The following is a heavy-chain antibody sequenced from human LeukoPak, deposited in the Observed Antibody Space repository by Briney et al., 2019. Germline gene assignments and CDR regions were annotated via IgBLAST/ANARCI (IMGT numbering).Heavy chain of an antibody. CDR2: IHHSGST. D-gene: IGHD3-22*01. CDR1: GYSISSGYY. V-gene: IGHV4-38-2*02. CDR3: ARPAEDYYDSSGYSL. J-gene: IGHJ2*01. Sequence: SETLSLTCTVSGYSISSGYYWGWIRQPPGKGLEWIGSIHHSGSTYYNPSLKSRVTISVDTSKNQFSLKLSSVTAADTAVYYCARPAEDYYDSSGYSLWGRGTLVTVSS.